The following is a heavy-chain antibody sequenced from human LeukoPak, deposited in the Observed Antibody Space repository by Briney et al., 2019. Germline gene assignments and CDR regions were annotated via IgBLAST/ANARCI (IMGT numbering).Heavy chain of an antibody. D-gene: IGHD2-2*02. V-gene: IGHV1-2*02. Sequence: ASXKVSCKASGYTFTDYYMHWVRQAPGQGLEWMGWINPNSGGTNYAQKFQGRVTMTRDTSTSTVYMELSSLRSEDTAVYYCARDAYCSSTSCYIRNFDYWGQGTLVTVSS. CDR2: INPNSGGT. CDR3: ARDAYCSSTSCYIRNFDY. J-gene: IGHJ4*02. CDR1: GYTFTDYY.